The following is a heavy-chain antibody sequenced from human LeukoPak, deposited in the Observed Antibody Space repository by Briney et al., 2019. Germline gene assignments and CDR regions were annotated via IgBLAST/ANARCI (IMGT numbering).Heavy chain of an antibody. J-gene: IGHJ1*01. CDR2: LSGDGSPT. Sequence: GGSLRLSCAASGFTFSKYAMSWVRQAPGKGLEWVSTLSGDGSPTYYADSVRGRFAISRDNSKDTLYLQMTSLRVEDTALYYCARDLDDWNVQPPVFQFWGQGTPVTVSS. CDR1: GFTFSKYA. V-gene: IGHV3-23*01. D-gene: IGHD1-1*01. CDR3: ARDLDDWNVQPPVFQF.